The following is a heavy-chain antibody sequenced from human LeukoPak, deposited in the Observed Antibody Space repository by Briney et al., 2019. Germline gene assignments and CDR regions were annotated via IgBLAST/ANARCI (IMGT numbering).Heavy chain of an antibody. D-gene: IGHD2-21*01. CDR2: IKQEGSET. J-gene: IGHJ1*01. CDR3: ASGRFAGYFQD. V-gene: IGHV3-7*05. Sequence: GGSLRLSCAPSGFTLSNYWMSWVRPAPGKGLEWVANIKQEGSETYYVDSVKGRFTISRDNAKNSLYLQMNSLRAEDSAVYYCASGRFAGYFQDWGEGTLVTVSS. CDR1: GFTLSNYW.